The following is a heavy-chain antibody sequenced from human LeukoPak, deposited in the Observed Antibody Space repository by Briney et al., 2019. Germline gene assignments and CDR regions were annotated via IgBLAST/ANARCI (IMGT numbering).Heavy chain of an antibody. CDR1: GGSISSSSYY. CDR3: ARRSSTLTRLGSKRYFQY. V-gene: IGHV4-39*07. CDR2: IYYSGST. Sequence: SETLSLTCTVSGGSISSSSYYWGWIRQPPGKGLEWIGSIYYSGSTYYSPSLKSRVTISVDTSKNQFSLKLSSVIAADTAVYYCARRSSTLTRLGSKRYFQYWGQGTLVTVS. D-gene: IGHD2-2*01. J-gene: IGHJ1*01.